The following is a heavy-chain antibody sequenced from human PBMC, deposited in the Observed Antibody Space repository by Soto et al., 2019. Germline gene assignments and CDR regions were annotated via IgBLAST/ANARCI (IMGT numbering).Heavy chain of an antibody. D-gene: IGHD2-2*03. CDR2: IYGGGNGP. Sequence: EVQVLESGGGLVQPGGSLRLSCAATGFTFSDFAMSWVRQAPGKGLEWVSRIYGGGNGPHYADSVKGRVTISRDNSKNTLYLQINSLRAEDTAVYYCAKIEGMDPWAYSFDYWGQGTLVTVSS. CDR1: GFTFSDFA. J-gene: IGHJ4*02. CDR3: AKIEGMDPWAYSFDY. V-gene: IGHV3-23*01.